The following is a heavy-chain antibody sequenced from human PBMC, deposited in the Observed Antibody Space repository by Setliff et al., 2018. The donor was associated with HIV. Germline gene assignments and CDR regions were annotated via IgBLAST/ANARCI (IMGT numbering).Heavy chain of an antibody. V-gene: IGHV4-39*02. D-gene: IGHD6-19*01. Sequence: KPSETLSLTCSVSGGSFSSSIYHWAWIRQPPGKGLEWIGTIYYSGNTYYNPSLKSRVTISVDTSKNQFSLKLSSVTAADTAVYYCARDSGWWQIDYYIDFWGKGTTVTSP. CDR2: IYYSGNT. CDR3: ARDSGWWQIDYYIDF. CDR1: GGSFSSSIYH. J-gene: IGHJ6*03.